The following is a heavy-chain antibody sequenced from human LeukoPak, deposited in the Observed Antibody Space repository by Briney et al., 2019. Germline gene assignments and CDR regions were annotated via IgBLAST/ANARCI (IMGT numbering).Heavy chain of an antibody. CDR2: INPNSGGT. Sequence: ASVKVSCKASGYTFTGYYMHWVRQAPGQGLEWMGWINPNSGGTNYVQKFQGRVTMTRDTSISTAYMELSRLRSDDTAVSYCARESDQLLPYFDYWGQGTLVTVSS. CDR3: ARESDQLLPYFDY. J-gene: IGHJ4*02. V-gene: IGHV1-2*02. D-gene: IGHD2-2*01. CDR1: GYTFTGYY.